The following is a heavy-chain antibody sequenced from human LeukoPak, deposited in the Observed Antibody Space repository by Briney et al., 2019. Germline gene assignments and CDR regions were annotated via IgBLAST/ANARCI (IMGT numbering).Heavy chain of an antibody. CDR2: ISSSSSTI. D-gene: IGHD5-18*01. Sequence: GGSLRLSCAASGFTFSSYSMNWVRQAPGKGLEWVSYISSSSSTIYYADSVKGRFTISRDNAKNSLYLQMNSLRAEDTAMYYCARGGGYGYGGYFDYWGQGTLVTVSS. CDR3: ARGGGYGYGGYFDY. J-gene: IGHJ4*02. CDR1: GFTFSSYS. V-gene: IGHV3-48*01.